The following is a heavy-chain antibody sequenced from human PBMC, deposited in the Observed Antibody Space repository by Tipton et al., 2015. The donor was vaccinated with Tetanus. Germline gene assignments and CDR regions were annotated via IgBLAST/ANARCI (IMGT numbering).Heavy chain of an antibody. V-gene: IGHV4-31*03. Sequence: TLSLTCSVSGGSISSGGHFWNWVRQHPGKGLEWIGYIYYSGNTYINPSLKSRVTMSVDTSKNQISLNLSSVTAADTAVYYCARDQGGGSSWYYFDYWGQGILVTVSS. CDR3: ARDQGGGSSWYYFDY. D-gene: IGHD6-13*01. CDR1: GGSISSGGHF. J-gene: IGHJ4*02. CDR2: IYYSGNT.